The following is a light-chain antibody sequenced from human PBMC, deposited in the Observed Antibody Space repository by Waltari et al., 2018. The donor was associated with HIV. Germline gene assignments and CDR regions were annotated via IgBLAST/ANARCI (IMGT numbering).Light chain of an antibody. CDR2: SAS. V-gene: IGKV1-39*01. CDR1: MGVETY. Sequence: DIQLTQSPSSRSASVRDRVPIVCRTSMGVETYLNWYQQKTGQPPELLISSASSVQSGVPARFFGTGSGTDFTLAITSLQPEDFATYYCQQGYSTVLYTFGQGT. CDR3: QQGYSTVLYT. J-gene: IGKJ2*01.